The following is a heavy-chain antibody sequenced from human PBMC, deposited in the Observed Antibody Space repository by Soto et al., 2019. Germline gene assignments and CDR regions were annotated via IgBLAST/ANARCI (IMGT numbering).Heavy chain of an antibody. D-gene: IGHD2-15*01. CDR2: INPKSGGP. Sequence: ASVKVSCKASGYTFTDYYMHWVRQAPGQGFEWVGGINPKSGGPKYVPKFQGRITVTRDTSTSTAYMELNRLTSDDTAVYYCASEDCRNTNCLKGFDYWGQGTLVTVSS. V-gene: IGHV1-2*02. CDR3: ASEDCRNTNCLKGFDY. J-gene: IGHJ4*02. CDR1: GYTFTDYY.